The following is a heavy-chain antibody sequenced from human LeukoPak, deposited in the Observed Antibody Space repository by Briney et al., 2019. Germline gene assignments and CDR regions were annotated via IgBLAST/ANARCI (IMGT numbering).Heavy chain of an antibody. CDR3: ARGRKSGTYKYYFDY. V-gene: IGHV3-64*01. J-gene: IGHJ4*02. CDR2: ISSNGGYI. Sequence: PGGSLRLSCAGSGFSFSTYALHWVRQAPGKGLEYVSGISSNGGYIYYSNSVKGRFTISRDNSKNTAYLQMGSLRAEDMAVYYCARGRKSGTYKYYFDYWGQGTLVTVSS. D-gene: IGHD1-26*01. CDR1: GFSFSTYA.